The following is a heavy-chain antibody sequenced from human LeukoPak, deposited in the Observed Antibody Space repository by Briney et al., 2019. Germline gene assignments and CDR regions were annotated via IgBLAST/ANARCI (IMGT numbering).Heavy chain of an antibody. CDR2: IDPGDSDT. V-gene: IGHV5-51*01. Sequence: GGALQIFCKGAGYSFANYWIGWGRRVRGKGREGMGMIDPGDSDTRYSPSFQGQVTISADQSISTAYLQWTSLKASDTAMYYCARRFLVGAAGFDSWGQGTLVTVSS. J-gene: IGHJ4*02. D-gene: IGHD1-26*01. CDR1: GYSFANYW. CDR3: ARRFLVGAAGFDS.